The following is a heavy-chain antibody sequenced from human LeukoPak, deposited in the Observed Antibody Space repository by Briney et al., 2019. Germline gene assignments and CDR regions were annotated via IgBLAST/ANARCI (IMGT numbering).Heavy chain of an antibody. CDR2: ISSSSSYI. V-gene: IGHV3-21*01. CDR3: ASSRIAVAGNPYYFDY. D-gene: IGHD6-19*01. Sequence: GGSLRLSCAASGFTFSSYSMNRVRQAPGKGPEWVSSISSSSSYIYYADSVKGRFTISRDNAKNSLYLQMNSLRAEDTAVYYCASSRIAVAGNPYYFDYWGQGTLVTVSS. CDR1: GFTFSSYS. J-gene: IGHJ4*02.